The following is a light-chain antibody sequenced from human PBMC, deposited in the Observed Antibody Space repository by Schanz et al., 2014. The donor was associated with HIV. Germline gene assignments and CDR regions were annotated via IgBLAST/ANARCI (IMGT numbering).Light chain of an antibody. CDR3: QSYDSSLSGSV. CDR2: NTF. J-gene: IGLJ2*01. CDR1: SSNIKFNA. V-gene: IGLV1-44*01. Sequence: QSVLTQPPSASGTPGQRVTISCSGTSSNIKFNAVNWYQQLPGTGPRLVIYNTFHRPSGVPDRFSGSQSGASASLAISGLQAEDEADYYCQSYDSSLSGSVFGGGTKLTVL.